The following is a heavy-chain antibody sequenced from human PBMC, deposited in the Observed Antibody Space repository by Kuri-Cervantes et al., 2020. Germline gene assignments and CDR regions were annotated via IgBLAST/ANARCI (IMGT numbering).Heavy chain of an antibody. CDR2: INPSGGST. D-gene: IGHD3-16*02. J-gene: IGHJ4*02. Sequence: ASVKVSCKASGYTFTSYYMHWVRQAPGQGLEWMGIINPSGGSTSYAQKFQGRITMTRDTSTSTVYMELRSLRSEDTAVYYCARGCGMITFGGVIGFWGQGTLVTVSS. CDR1: GYTFTSYY. V-gene: IGHV1-46*01. CDR3: ARGCGMITFGGVIGF.